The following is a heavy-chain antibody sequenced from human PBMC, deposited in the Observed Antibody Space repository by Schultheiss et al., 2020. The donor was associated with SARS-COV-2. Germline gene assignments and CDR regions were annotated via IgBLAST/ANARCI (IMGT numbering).Heavy chain of an antibody. CDR2: ITSDGSST. CDR1: GFTFSTYW. V-gene: IGHV3-74*01. J-gene: IGHJ4*02. Sequence: GGSLRLSCAASGFTFSTYWMQWVRQAPGKGLVWVSRITSDGSSTSYADSVKGRFTISRDNAKNTLYLQMNSLRAEDTAVYYCARDLLGGWLRALDYWGQGTLVTVSS. CDR3: ARDLLGGWLRALDY. D-gene: IGHD6-19*01.